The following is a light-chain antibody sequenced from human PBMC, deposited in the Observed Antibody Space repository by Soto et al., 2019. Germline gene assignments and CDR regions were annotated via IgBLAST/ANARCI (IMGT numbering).Light chain of an antibody. J-gene: IGKJ4*01. CDR1: QSISSY. CDR2: DAS. V-gene: IGKV3-11*01. CDR3: QHRDWL. Sequence: EAVLTQSPATLSLSPGERATLSCRASQSISSYLAWYQQKPGQAPRLLIYDASNRATGIPAWFSGSGSGTDFTLTISSLEPEDFAVYYCQHRDWLFGGGTKVEI.